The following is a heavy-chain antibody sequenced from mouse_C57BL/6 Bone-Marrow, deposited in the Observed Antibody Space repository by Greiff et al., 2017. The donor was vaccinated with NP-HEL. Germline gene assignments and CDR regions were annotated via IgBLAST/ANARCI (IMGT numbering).Heavy chain of an antibody. V-gene: IGHV1-61*01. CDR1: GYTFTSYW. D-gene: IGHD2-4*01. CDR3: ARGRDYDGVFDY. J-gene: IGHJ2*01. CDR2: IYPSDSET. Sequence: QVQLQQPGAELVRPGSSVKLSCKASGYTFTSYWMDWVKQRPGQGLEWIGNIYPSDSETHYNQKFKDKATLTVDKSSSTAYMQLSSLTSEDSAVYYCARGRDYDGVFDYWGQGTTLTVSS.